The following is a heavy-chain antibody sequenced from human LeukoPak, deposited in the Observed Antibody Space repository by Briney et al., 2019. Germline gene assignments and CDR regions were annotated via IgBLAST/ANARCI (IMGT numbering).Heavy chain of an antibody. CDR3: AKGYSGSSSRGLLQFDP. CDR1: GFTFDDYA. V-gene: IGHV3-9*03. Sequence: GGSLRLSCAASGFTFDDYAMHWVRQAPGKGLEWVSGISWNSGSIGYADSVKGRFTISRDNAKNSLYLQMNSLRAEDMALYYCAKGYSGSSSRGLLQFDPWGQGTLVTVSS. CDR2: ISWNSGSI. J-gene: IGHJ5*02. D-gene: IGHD1-26*01.